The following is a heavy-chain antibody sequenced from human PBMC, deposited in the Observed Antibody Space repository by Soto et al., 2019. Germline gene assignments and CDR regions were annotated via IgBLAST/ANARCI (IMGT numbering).Heavy chain of an antibody. CDR1: GGTFSNYA. CDR2: ITPILGTA. Sequence: QVQLVQSGAEVKKPVSSVKVSCKASGGTFSNYAISWVRQAPGQGLEWMGGITPILGTANYALKFQGRVTITADESMSTAYMELSRLRSEDTAVYYCAQTLGLAVAGPGPFDLWGRGTLVTVSS. CDR3: AQTLGLAVAGPGPFDL. D-gene: IGHD6-19*01. V-gene: IGHV1-69*12. J-gene: IGHJ2*01.